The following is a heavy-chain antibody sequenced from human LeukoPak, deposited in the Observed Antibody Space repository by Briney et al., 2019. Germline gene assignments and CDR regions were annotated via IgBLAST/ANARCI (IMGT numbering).Heavy chain of an antibody. Sequence: GGSLRLSCAASGVTFSSDGMHWVRQAPGKGLERVAVISYDGSNKYYADSVKGRFTISRDNSKNTLYLQMNSLRAEDTAVYYCAKDSVVIPLTYYYYGMDVWGQGTTVTVSS. J-gene: IGHJ6*02. CDR1: GVTFSSDG. V-gene: IGHV3-30*18. CDR2: ISYDGSNK. D-gene: IGHD3-22*01. CDR3: AKDSVVIPLTYYYYGMDV.